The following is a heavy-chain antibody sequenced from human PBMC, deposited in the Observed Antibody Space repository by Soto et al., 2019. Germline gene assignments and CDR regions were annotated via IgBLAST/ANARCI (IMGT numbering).Heavy chain of an antibody. CDR3: ASLIGYCTNGVCYMGGLGFDP. CDR1: GGSISSYY. Sequence: SETLSLTCTVSGGSISSYYWSWIRQPPGKGLEWIGYIYYSGSTNYNPSLKSRVTISVDTSKNQFSLKLSSVTAADTAVYYCASLIGYCTNGVCYMGGLGFDPWGQGTLVTV. D-gene: IGHD2-8*01. J-gene: IGHJ5*02. CDR2: IYYSGST. V-gene: IGHV4-59*01.